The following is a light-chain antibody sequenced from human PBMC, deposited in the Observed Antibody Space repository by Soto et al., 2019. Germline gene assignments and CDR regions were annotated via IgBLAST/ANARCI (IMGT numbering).Light chain of an antibody. CDR1: QTISSW. Sequence: DIQMTQSPSTLSASVGDRVTITCRASQTISSWLAWYQQKPGKAPKLLIYKASTLKSGVPSRFSGSGSGKEFTLTISRVQPEDFATYYCQQYETYLKTFGQGTKVDIK. J-gene: IGKJ1*01. V-gene: IGKV1-5*03. CDR3: QQYETYLKT. CDR2: KAS.